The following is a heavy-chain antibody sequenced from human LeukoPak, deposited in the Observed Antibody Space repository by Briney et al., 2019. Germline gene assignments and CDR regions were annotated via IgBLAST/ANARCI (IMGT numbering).Heavy chain of an antibody. CDR1: GFSFSTYA. D-gene: IGHD3-9*01. CDR3: AKDHQRRYFDGLAFGP. Sequence: GGSLRLSCAASGFSFSTYAVSWVRQAPGKGLEWVSAISASGTSTYYAGSVEGRFTISRDNSKNTLYLQMNSLRVEDTALYYCAKDHQRRYFDGLAFGPWGQGTLVTVSS. V-gene: IGHV3-23*01. J-gene: IGHJ5*02. CDR2: ISASGTST.